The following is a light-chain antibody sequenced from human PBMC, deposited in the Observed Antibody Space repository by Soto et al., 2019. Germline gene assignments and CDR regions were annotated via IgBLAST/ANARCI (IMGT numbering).Light chain of an antibody. CDR1: QSVSSN. Sequence: EIVMTQSPATLSVSPGERATLSCRASQSVSSNLAWYQQKPGQAPRLLIYGASTRATGIPARFSGSGSGTEFTLTISRLPSEDFAVYYCQQHNNWPGCTFGQGTKVEIK. CDR3: QQHNNWPGCT. V-gene: IGKV3-15*01. CDR2: GAS. J-gene: IGKJ1*01.